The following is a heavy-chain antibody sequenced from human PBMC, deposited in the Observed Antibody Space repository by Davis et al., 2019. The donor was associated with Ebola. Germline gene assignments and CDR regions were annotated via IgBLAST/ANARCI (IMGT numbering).Heavy chain of an antibody. D-gene: IGHD5/OR15-5a*01. V-gene: IGHV3-21*01. Sequence: GESLKISCAASGLPFTTYTFNWVRQAPGKGLEWVASISSYGDHIYYADSVRGRFTVSRENAENSMFLQMNSLRAEDTAVYYCARARPLRFWVHNWFDPWGQGTLVTVSS. CDR2: ISSYGDHI. CDR1: GLPFTTYT. J-gene: IGHJ5*02. CDR3: ARARPLRFWVHNWFDP.